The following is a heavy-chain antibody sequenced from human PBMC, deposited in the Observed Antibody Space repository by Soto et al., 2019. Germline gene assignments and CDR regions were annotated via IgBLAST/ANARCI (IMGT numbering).Heavy chain of an antibody. D-gene: IGHD2-2*02. CDR1: GYSFTSYW. J-gene: IGHJ6*02. CDR3: ARVVVVPAAIVGYYYGMDV. CDR2: IDPSDSYT. Sequence: GESLKISCKCSGYSFTSYWISWVRQMPGKGLEWMGRIDPSDSYTNYSPSFQGHVTISADKSISTAYLQWSSLKASDTAMYYCARVVVVPAAIVGYYYGMDVWGQGTTVTVSS. V-gene: IGHV5-10-1*01.